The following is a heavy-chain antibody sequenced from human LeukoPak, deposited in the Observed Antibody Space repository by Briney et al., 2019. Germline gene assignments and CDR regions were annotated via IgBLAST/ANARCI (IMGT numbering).Heavy chain of an antibody. V-gene: IGHV1-18*01. D-gene: IGHD3-9*01. Sequence: ASVKVSCKASGYTFTSYGISWVRQAPGQVLGWMGWISAYNGNTNYAQKLQGRVTMTTDTSTSTAYMELRSLRSDDTAVYYCARDHYDILTGYTYYSMDVWGQGTTVTVSS. CDR3: ARDHYDILTGYTYYSMDV. CDR2: ISAYNGNT. J-gene: IGHJ6*02. CDR1: GYTFTSYG.